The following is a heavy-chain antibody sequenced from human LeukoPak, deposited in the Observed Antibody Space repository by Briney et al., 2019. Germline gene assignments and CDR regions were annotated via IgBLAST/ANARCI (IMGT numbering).Heavy chain of an antibody. CDR2: ISGRDNGT. V-gene: IGHV3-23*01. Sequence: GRSLRLSCAASGLTFSIYAMTWVRQGPGKGLELVSGISGRDNGTWYADSVKGRFTITRDNSKNTLYLQMNTLTGEDTAVYYCAKGFYHYFGSGSYTLDFWGQGTQVTVSS. CDR1: GLTFSIYA. CDR3: AKGFYHYFGSGSYTLDF. D-gene: IGHD3-10*01. J-gene: IGHJ4*02.